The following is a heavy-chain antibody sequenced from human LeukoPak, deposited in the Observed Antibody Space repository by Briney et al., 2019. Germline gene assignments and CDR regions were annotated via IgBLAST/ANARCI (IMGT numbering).Heavy chain of an antibody. J-gene: IGHJ4*02. CDR3: ATGGFSH. CDR2: IKSRTDSGTA. Sequence: GGSLRLSCAASGFTFSYAWMSWVRQAPGKGLEWVGRIKSRTDSGTADYAAPVKDRFTNSRDDSKNTLYLQMNSLISEDTAVYYCATGGFSHWGQGTLVTVSS. D-gene: IGHD6-25*01. CDR1: GFTFSYAW. V-gene: IGHV3-15*01.